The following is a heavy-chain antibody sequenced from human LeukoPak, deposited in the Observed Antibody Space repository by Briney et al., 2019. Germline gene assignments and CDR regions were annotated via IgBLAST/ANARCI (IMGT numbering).Heavy chain of an antibody. CDR2: INSGGSST. V-gene: IGHV3-74*01. J-gene: IGHJ5*02. Sequence: GGSLRLSCAASGFTFSSYWMHWVRQAPGKGLVWVSRINSGGSSTSYADSVKGRFTISRDNAKNTLYLQMNSLRAEDTAVYYCARDLKRYCSGGSCYSAWFDPWGQGTLVTVSS. CDR3: ARDLKRYCSGGSCYSAWFDP. CDR1: GFTFSSYW. D-gene: IGHD2-15*01.